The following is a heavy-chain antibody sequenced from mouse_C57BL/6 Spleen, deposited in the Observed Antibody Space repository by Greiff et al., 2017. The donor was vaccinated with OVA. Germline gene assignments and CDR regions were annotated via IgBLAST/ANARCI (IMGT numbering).Heavy chain of an antibody. CDR2: IYIGNGYT. D-gene: IGHD2-1*01. Sequence: EVKLQESGAELVRPGSSVKMSCKTSGYTFTSYGINWVKQRPGQGLEWIGYIYIGNGYTEYNEKFKGKATLTSDTSSSTAYMQLSSLTSEDSAIYFCARSPQIYGNYEDFDYWGQGTTLTVSS. CDR3: ARSPQIYGNYEDFDY. J-gene: IGHJ2*01. CDR1: GYTFTSYG. V-gene: IGHV1-58*01.